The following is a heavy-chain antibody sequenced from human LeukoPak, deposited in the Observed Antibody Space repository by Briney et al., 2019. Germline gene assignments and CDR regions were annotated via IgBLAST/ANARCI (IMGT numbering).Heavy chain of an antibody. CDR2: IKQDGSEK. D-gene: IGHD2-15*01. Sequence: GGSPRLSCAASGFTFSSYWMSWVRQAPGKGLEWVANIKQDGSEKYYVDSVKGRFTISRDNAENSLYLQMNSLRAEDTAVYYCARDVAAMDYYYYYYYMDVWGKGTTVTVSS. CDR1: GFTFSSYW. CDR3: ARDVAAMDYYYYYYYMDV. V-gene: IGHV3-7*01. J-gene: IGHJ6*03.